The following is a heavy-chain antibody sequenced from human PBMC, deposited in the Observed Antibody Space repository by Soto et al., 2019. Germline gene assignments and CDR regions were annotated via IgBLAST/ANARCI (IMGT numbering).Heavy chain of an antibody. J-gene: IGHJ6*04. CDR3: AKRVAVVVVTYSGIDG. CDR2: ISGSGGST. CDR1: GFTFSSDA. V-gene: IGHV3-23*01. D-gene: IGHD3-22*01. Sequence: PWGSLRLSCAASGFTFSSDAMSWVRQAPGKRLEWVSAISGSGGSTYYADSVKGRFTISRDNSKNTLYLQMNSLRAEDTAVYYCAKRVAVVVVTYSGIDGRGKTTQVTVAS.